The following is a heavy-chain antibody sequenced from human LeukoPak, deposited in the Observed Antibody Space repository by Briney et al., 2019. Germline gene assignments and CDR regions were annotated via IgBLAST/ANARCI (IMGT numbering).Heavy chain of an antibody. Sequence: SETLSLTCNVSGYSISSACFWGWIRQPPGKGLQWIGSMSHSGSTYFNPSLRSRVTISVDTSKNQFSLKLSSVTAADTAVYYCARETTVTSGDAFDIWGQGTMVTVSS. CDR2: MSHSGST. J-gene: IGHJ3*02. CDR3: ARETTVTSGDAFDI. D-gene: IGHD4-17*01. V-gene: IGHV4-38-2*02. CDR1: GYSISSACF.